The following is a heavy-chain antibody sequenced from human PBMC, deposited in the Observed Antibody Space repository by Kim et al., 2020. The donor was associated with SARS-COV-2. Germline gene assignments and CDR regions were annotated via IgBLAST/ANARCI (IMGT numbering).Heavy chain of an antibody. J-gene: IGHJ4*02. V-gene: IGHV4-39*07. CDR3: ARGWSIAAAGY. CDR2: T. Sequence: TYSTPSLKSRVTISIDTSKNQFSLKLSSVTAADTAVYYCARGWSIAAAGYWGQGTLVTVSS. D-gene: IGHD6-13*01.